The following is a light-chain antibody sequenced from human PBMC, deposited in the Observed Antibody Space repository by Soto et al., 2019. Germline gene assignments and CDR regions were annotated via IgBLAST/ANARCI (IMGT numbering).Light chain of an antibody. V-gene: IGLV2-14*01. CDR1: SSEVGGYNY. CDR3: SSYTSTSTYV. J-gene: IGLJ1*01. Sequence: QSSLTQPASLSGSPGQSITISCTGTSSEVGGYNYVSWYQQYPGKAPKLMIYHVSNRPSGVSNRFSGSKSGNSASLTISGLQAEDEADYYCSSYTSTSTYVFGTGTKVTVL. CDR2: HVS.